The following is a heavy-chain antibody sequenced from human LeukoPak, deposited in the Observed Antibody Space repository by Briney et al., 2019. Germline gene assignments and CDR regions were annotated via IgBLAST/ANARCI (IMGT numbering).Heavy chain of an antibody. Sequence: SETLSLTCTVSGGSISSSSYYWGWIRQPPGKGLEWIGSIYYSGSTYYNPSLKSRVTISADTSKNQFSLKLSSVTAADTAVYYCARGTYCSGGSCYPTEDYYGMDVWGQGTTVTVSS. CDR2: IYYSGST. CDR3: ARGTYCSGGSCYPTEDYYGMDV. D-gene: IGHD2-15*01. V-gene: IGHV4-39*01. CDR1: GGSISSSSYY. J-gene: IGHJ6*02.